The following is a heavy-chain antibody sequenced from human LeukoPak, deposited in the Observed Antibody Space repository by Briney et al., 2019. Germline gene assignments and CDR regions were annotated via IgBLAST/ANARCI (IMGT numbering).Heavy chain of an antibody. CDR3: ARDFPETTVTTLPRDYYYMDV. D-gene: IGHD4-11*01. Sequence: ASVKVSCKASGGTFSSYAISWVRQAPGQGLEWMGGIIPIFGTANYAQKFQGRVTITADESTSTAYMELSSLRSEDTAVYYCARDFPETTVTTLPRDYYYMDVWGKGTTVTVSS. CDR2: IIPIFGTA. V-gene: IGHV1-69*13. CDR1: GGTFSSYA. J-gene: IGHJ6*03.